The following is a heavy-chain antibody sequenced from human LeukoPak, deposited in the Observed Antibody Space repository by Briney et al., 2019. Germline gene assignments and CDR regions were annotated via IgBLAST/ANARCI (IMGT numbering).Heavy chain of an antibody. V-gene: IGHV3-23*01. D-gene: IGHD3-3*01. CDR1: GFTFSSHA. CDR2: ISGSAGST. J-gene: IGHJ4*02. CDR3: AKGRRECDY. Sequence: PGGSLRLSCAASGFTFSSHAMSWVRQAPGKGLEWVSAISGSAGSTYYADSVKGALTLSRDNSKNTLYLQMNSLRAEDTAVYYCAKGRRECDYWGQGTLVTVSS.